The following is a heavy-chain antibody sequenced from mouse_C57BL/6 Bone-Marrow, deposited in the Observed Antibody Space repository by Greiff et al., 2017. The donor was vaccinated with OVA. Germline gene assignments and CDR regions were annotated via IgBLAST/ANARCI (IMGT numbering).Heavy chain of an antibody. Sequence: EVQLQQSGPELVKPGASVKMSCKASGYTFTDYNMPWVKQSHGKSLEWCGYFNPNNGGTSYNQKFKGKATLTVNKSSSTAYMALRNLTSEDSAVYYCAPLGFGYFDYWGQGTTLTVSS. D-gene: IGHD4-1*01. CDR1: GYTFTDYN. J-gene: IGHJ2*01. CDR2: FNPNNGGT. V-gene: IGHV1-22*01. CDR3: APLGFGYFDY.